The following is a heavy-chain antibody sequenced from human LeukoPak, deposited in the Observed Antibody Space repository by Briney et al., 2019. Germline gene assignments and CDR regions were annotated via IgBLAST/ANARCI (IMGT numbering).Heavy chain of an antibody. CDR2: ISYDGSSK. Sequence: PGRSLRLSCAASGFTFSSFAMHWVRQAPGKGLEWFAIISYDGSSKYYADSVKGRFTISRDNPKNTLYLQMNSLRAEDTAVYYCARSLNSGSYSDYWGQGTLVTVSS. J-gene: IGHJ4*02. D-gene: IGHD1-26*01. CDR3: ARSLNSGSYSDY. V-gene: IGHV3-30-3*01. CDR1: GFTFSSFA.